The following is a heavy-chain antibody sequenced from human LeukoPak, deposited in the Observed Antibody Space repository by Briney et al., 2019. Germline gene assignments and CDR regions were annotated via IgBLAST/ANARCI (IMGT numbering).Heavy chain of an antibody. D-gene: IGHD2-21*02. CDR2: ISLTGET. CDR1: GGSISSTNW. V-gene: IGHV4-4*02. CDR3: ASYGTAY. J-gene: IGHJ4*02. Sequence: PSETLSLTCGVSGGSISSTNWWSWVRQPPGQGLEWIGEISLTGETNYNPSLNGRVTMSLDESRNQFSLKLSSVTAADTAVYYCASYGTAYWGQGTLVTVSS.